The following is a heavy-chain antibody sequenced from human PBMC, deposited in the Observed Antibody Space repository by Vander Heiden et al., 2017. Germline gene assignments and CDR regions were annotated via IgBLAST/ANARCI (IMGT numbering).Heavy chain of an antibody. CDR1: GFTFSSSG. D-gene: IGHD2-2*01. CDR2: ISYDGSNK. CDR3: AKYCSSTSCP. Sequence: QVQLVASGGGVVQPGRSLRLSCAASGFTFSSSGTHWVRQAPGKGLEWVAVISYDGSNKYYADSVKGRFTISRDNSKNTLYLQMNSLRAEDTAVYYCAKYCSSTSCPWGQGTLVTVSS. J-gene: IGHJ4*02. V-gene: IGHV3-30*18.